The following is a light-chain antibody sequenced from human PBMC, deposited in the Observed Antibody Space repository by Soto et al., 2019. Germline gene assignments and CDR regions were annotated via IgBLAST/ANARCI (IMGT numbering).Light chain of an antibody. Sequence: EIVLTQSPATLSLSPGERATLSCRASQSVSSYLAWYQQKPGQAPRLLIYDASNRATGIPARFSGSGSGTDFTLTISSLEPEDFATYYCLQHNTYPLTFGGGTKVEIK. J-gene: IGKJ4*01. CDR1: QSVSSY. CDR2: DAS. V-gene: IGKV3-11*01. CDR3: LQHNTYPLT.